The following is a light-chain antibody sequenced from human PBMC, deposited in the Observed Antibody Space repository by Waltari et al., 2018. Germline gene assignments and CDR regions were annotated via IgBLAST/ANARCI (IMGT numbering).Light chain of an antibody. CDR2: VNSDGSH. V-gene: IGLV4-69*01. CDR1: SGHTRNV. Sequence: QLVLTQSPSASASLGASVKLTCTLSSGHTRNVIAWHQQRPEKGPRYLMKVNSDGSHSKGDKIPDRFSGSSSGAEHYLTISSLQSEDEADYYCQTGGHGTWVFGGGTKLTVL. CDR3: QTGGHGTWV. J-gene: IGLJ3*02.